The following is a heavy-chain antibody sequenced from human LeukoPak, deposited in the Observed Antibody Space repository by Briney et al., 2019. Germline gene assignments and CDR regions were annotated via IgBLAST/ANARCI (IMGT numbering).Heavy chain of an antibody. CDR2: INAYNGNT. D-gene: IGHD3-9*01. V-gene: IGHV1-18*04. CDR3: ARDDYDILTGYYMGHAFDI. CDR1: GYTFTSYV. J-gene: IGHJ3*02. Sequence: ASVKVSCKASGYTFTSYVIRWVRQAPRQGLEWMGWINAYNGNTNYAQKLQGRVTMITDTSTSTAYMELRSLRSDDTGVYYCARDDYDILTGYYMGHAFDIWGQGTMVTVSS.